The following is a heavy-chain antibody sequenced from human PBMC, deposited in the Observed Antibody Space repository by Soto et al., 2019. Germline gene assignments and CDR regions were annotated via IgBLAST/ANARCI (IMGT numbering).Heavy chain of an antibody. CDR2: ISYSGNT. J-gene: IGHJ5*02. Sequence: SETLSLTCTVSGGSISSNYWSWIRQPPGKGLEWIGDISYSGNTNYNPSLKSRVSISVDTSKSQFSLKLSSVTAADTAVYYCAKDSGYNYGYFRWFDPWGQGTLVTVSS. D-gene: IGHD5-18*01. CDR1: GGSISSNY. V-gene: IGHV4-59*01. CDR3: AKDSGYNYGYFRWFDP.